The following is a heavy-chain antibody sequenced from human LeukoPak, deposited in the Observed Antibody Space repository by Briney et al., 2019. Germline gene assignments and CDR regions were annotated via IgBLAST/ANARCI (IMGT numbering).Heavy chain of an antibody. V-gene: IGHV3-53*01. CDR1: GFTVSSNY. D-gene: IGHD3-22*01. CDR2: IYSCGST. CDR3: AREGEDYYDSSGYYFDY. Sequence: GGSLRLSCAASGFTVSSNYMSWVRQAPGKGLEWVSVIYSCGSTYYADSVKGRFTISRDNSKNTLYLQMNSLRAEDTAVYYCAREGEDYYDSSGYYFDYWGQGTLVTVSS. J-gene: IGHJ4*02.